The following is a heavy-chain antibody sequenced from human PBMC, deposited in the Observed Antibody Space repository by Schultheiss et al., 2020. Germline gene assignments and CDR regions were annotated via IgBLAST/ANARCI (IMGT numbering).Heavy chain of an antibody. CDR1: GYTFTGYY. Sequence: GAVKVSCKASGYTFTGYYMHWVRQAPGQGLEWMGWINPNSGGTNYAQKFQGRVTMTRDTSISTAYMELSRLRSDDTAVYYCARDLIGWDHPFDPWGQGTLVTVSS. CDR2: INPNSGGT. J-gene: IGHJ5*02. CDR3: ARDLIGWDHPFDP. V-gene: IGHV1-2*02. D-gene: IGHD1-26*01.